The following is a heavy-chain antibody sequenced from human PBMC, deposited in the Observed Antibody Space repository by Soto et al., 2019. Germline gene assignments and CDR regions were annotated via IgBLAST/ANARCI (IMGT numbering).Heavy chain of an antibody. CDR1: GFSLSTSGVG. CDR2: IYWDDDK. CDR3: AHRPLTYSSGWYYFDY. D-gene: IGHD6-19*01. V-gene: IGHV2-5*02. Sequence: QITLQESGPTLVKPTQPLTLTCTFSGFSLSTSGVGVGWIRQPPGKALEWLALIYWDDDKRYSPSLKSRLTITKDTSKNQVVLTMTNMDPVDTATYYCAHRPLTYSSGWYYFDYWGQGTLVTVSS. J-gene: IGHJ4*02.